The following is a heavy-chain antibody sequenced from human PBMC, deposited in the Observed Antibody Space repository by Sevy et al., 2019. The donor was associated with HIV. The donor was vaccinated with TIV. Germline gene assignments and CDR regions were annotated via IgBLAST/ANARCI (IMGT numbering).Heavy chain of an antibody. CDR3: ARGDEPATDYADYVPNAFDI. V-gene: IGHV3-23*01. J-gene: IGHJ3*02. D-gene: IGHD4-17*01. Sequence: GGSLRLSCAASGFTFRNYAMSYVRQTPGKGLEWVSISSGPGALTYYADSVKGRFTISRDNSKNTLFLQMNSLRAEDTALYYCARGDEPATDYADYVPNAFDIWGQGTMVTVSS. CDR1: GFTFRNYA. CDR2: SSGPGALT.